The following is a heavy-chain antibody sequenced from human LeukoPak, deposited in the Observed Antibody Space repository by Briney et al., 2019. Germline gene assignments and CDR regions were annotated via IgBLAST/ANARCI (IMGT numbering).Heavy chain of an antibody. Sequence: GGSLRLSCAASGFTFSSYGMHWVRQAPGKGLGWVAVISYDGSNKYYADSVKGRFTISRDNSKNTLYLQMNSLRAEDTAVYYCAKVVSTYYYDSSGYFDYWGQGTLVTVSS. D-gene: IGHD3-22*01. V-gene: IGHV3-30*18. J-gene: IGHJ4*02. CDR2: ISYDGSNK. CDR1: GFTFSSYG. CDR3: AKVVSTYYYDSSGYFDY.